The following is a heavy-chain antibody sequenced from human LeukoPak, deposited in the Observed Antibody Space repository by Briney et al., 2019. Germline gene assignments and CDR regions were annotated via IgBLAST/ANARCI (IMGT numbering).Heavy chain of an antibody. J-gene: IGHJ4*02. Sequence: ASVKVSCKASGGTLSSYAISWVRQAPGQGLEWMGMIIPILGIANYAQKFQGRVTITADKSTSTAYMELSSLRSEDTAVYYCARGYCSGGSCLRLPIFNYWGQGTLVTVSS. CDR2: IIPILGIA. CDR3: ARGYCSGGSCLRLPIFNY. D-gene: IGHD2-15*01. V-gene: IGHV1-69*04. CDR1: GGTLSSYA.